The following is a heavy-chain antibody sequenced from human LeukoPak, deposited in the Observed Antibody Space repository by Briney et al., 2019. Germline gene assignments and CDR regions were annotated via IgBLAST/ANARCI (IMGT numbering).Heavy chain of an antibody. CDR3: ARDDSGAGGTPVLAY. D-gene: IGHD6-13*01. V-gene: IGHV3-48*03. J-gene: IGHJ4*02. Sequence: GGSLRLSCAASGFTFSTYGMNWVRQAPGKGLEWVSYISSSGSTIYYTDSVKGRFTISRDNAKNSLYLQMNSLRAEDTAVYYCARDDSGAGGTPVLAYWGQGTLVTVSS. CDR1: GFTFSTYG. CDR2: ISSSGSTI.